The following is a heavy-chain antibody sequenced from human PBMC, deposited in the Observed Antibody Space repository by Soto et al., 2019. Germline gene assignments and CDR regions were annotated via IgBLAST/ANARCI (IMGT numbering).Heavy chain of an antibody. CDR1: GGTFSSYT. J-gene: IGHJ3*02. D-gene: IGHD6-13*01. CDR2: IIPILGIA. Sequence: SVKVSCKASGGTFSSYTISLVRQAPGQGLEWMGRIIPILGIANYAQKFQGRVTMTRNTSISTAYMELSSLRSEDTAVYYCARAQGSSWYRRAFDIWGQGTMVTVSS. V-gene: IGHV1-69*02. CDR3: ARAQGSSWYRRAFDI.